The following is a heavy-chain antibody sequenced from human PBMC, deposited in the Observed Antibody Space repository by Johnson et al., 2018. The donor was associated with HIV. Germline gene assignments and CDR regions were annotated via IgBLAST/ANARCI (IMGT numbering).Heavy chain of an antibody. V-gene: IGHV3-30*18. CDR3: AKLHCAGGVCDYDILYDAFDV. CDR1: GFTFSSYG. CDR2: ISYDGSNQ. Sequence: VQLVESGGGVVQPGGSLRLSCAASGFTFSSYGMHWVRQAPGKGLEWVAVISYDGSNQYYLDSVKGRFTISRDNSKSMVYLQMISLRAEDTAVYYCAKLHCAGGVCDYDILYDAFDVWGQGTVVTVSS. D-gene: IGHD2-8*02. J-gene: IGHJ3*01.